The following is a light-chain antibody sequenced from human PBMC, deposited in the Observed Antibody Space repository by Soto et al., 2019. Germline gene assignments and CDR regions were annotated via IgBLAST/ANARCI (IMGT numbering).Light chain of an antibody. CDR3: QQRRNWPVLA. CDR1: QSVSNY. V-gene: IGKV3-11*01. J-gene: IGKJ4*01. CDR2: DAS. Sequence: EIVLTQSPATLSLSPGERATLSCRASQSVSNYLAWYQQKPGQAPRLLIYDASNRATGIPARFSGSGSGTDFTLAISSRGPEDVGVYYCQQRRNWPVLACGGGTRVEIK.